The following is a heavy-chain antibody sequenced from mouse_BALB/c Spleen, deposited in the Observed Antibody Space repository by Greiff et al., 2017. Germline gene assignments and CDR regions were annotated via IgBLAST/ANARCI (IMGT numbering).Heavy chain of an antibody. Sequence: VQLQQSGAELMKPGASVKISCKATGYTFSSYWIEWVKQRPGHGLEWIGEILPGSGSTNYNEKFKGKATFTADTSSNTAYMQLSSLTSEDSAVYYCARVRPWFAYWGQGTLVTVSA. V-gene: IGHV1-9*01. CDR1: GYTFSSYW. CDR3: ARVRPWFAY. J-gene: IGHJ3*01. CDR2: ILPGSGST. D-gene: IGHD1-2*01.